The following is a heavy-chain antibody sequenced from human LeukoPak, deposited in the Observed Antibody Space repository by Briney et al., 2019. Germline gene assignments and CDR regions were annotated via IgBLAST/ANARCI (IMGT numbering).Heavy chain of an antibody. CDR1: GFTFSNYD. CDR3: ARDDGGDFNDAFDI. Sequence: GGSLRLSCAASGFTFSNYDMHWVRQATGKGLEWVSGIGTAGDIYYPGSVKGRFTISRDNAQNSLYLQMNSLRAEVTAVYYCARDDGGDFNDAFDIWGQGAIVAVSS. J-gene: IGHJ3*02. V-gene: IGHV3-13*01. CDR2: IGTAGDI. D-gene: IGHD2-21*02.